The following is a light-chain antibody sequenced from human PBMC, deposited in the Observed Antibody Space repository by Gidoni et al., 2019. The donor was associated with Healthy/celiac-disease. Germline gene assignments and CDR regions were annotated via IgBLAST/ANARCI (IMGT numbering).Light chain of an antibody. CDR1: QSVSSSY. J-gene: IGKJ4*01. CDR2: GAS. Sequence: EIVLTQSPGTLSLSPGERATLSCRASQSVSSSYLAWYQQKPGQAPRLLIYGASSRATGIPDRCSGSGSGTDFTLTISRLEPEDFAVYYCQKYGSSPPFGGGTKVEIK. V-gene: IGKV3-20*01. CDR3: QKYGSSPP.